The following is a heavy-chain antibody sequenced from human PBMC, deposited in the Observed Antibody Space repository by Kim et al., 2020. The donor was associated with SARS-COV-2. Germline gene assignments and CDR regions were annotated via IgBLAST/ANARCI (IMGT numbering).Heavy chain of an antibody. V-gene: IGHV3-66*01. J-gene: IGHJ6*02. CDR2: IYSGGST. D-gene: IGHD5-18*01. CDR3: ARATDRLWASRGYSYPRNYYYYGMDV. CDR1: GFTVSSNY. Sequence: GGSLRLSCAASGFTVSSNYMSWVRQAPGKGLEWVSVIYSGGSTYYADSVKGRFTISRDNSKNTLYLQMNSLRAEDTAVYYCARATDRLWASRGYSYPRNYYYYGMDVWGQGTTVTVSS.